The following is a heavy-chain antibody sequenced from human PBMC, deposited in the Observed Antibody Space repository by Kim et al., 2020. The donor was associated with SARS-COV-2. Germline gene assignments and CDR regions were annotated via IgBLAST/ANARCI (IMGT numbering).Heavy chain of an antibody. J-gene: IGHJ5*02. D-gene: IGHD6-13*01. Sequence: SQTLSLTCAISGDSVSSNSAAWNWIRQSPSRGLEWLGRTYYRSKWYNDYAVSVKSRITINPDTSKNQFSLQLNSVTPEDTAVHYCARSIAAAGMGWFDPWGQGTLVTVSS. CDR2: TYYRSKWYN. CDR3: ARSIAAAGMGWFDP. CDR1: GDSVSSNSAA. V-gene: IGHV6-1*01.